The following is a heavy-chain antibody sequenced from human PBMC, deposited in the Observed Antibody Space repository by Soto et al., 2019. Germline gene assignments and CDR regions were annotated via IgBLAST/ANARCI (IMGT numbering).Heavy chain of an antibody. D-gene: IGHD1-26*01. CDR3: ARGNSYDS. V-gene: IGHV3-21*01. J-gene: IGHJ4*02. CDR2: ISSGSSYI. CDR1: GFTFSIYT. Sequence: GGSLRLSCAASGFTFSIYTMNWVRQAPGEGLEWVSSISSGSSYIYYAESLKGRLTISRDNAKNSLYLHVNSLRAEDTAVYYCARGNSYDSWGQGTLVTVSS.